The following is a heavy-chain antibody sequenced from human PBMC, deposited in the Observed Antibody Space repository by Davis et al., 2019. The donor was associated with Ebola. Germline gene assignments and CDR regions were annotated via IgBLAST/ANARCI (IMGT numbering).Heavy chain of an antibody. J-gene: IGHJ6*04. V-gene: IGHV1-2*06. CDR3: ARLGTYYSLYGMDV. Sequence: ASVKVSCKASGYTFTSYYMHWVRQAPGQGLEWMGRINPNSGGTNYAQKFQGRVTMTRDTSISTAYMELSSLRSEDTAVYYCARLGTYYSLYGMDVWGKGTTVTVSS. CDR2: INPNSGGT. D-gene: IGHD3-22*01. CDR1: GYTFTSYY.